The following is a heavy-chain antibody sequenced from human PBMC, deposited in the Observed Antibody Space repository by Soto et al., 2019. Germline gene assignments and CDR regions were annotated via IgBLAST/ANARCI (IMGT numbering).Heavy chain of an antibody. V-gene: IGHV1-69*06. J-gene: IGHJ4*02. CDR1: GGTFSSYA. Sequence: QVQLVQSGAEVKKPGSSVKVSCNASGGTFSSYAISWVRQAPGQGLEWMGGSIPIFGTANYAQKFQGRVTIPADKSTSTAYMELSSLTSEATAVYYCARGFDGGPPAYGGQGTLVTVSA. D-gene: IGHD3-16*01. CDR2: SIPIFGTA. CDR3: ARGFDGGPPAY.